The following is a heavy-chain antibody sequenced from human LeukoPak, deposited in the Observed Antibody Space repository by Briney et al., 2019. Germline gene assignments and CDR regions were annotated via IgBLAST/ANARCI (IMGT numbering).Heavy chain of an antibody. D-gene: IGHD2-15*01. CDR1: GGSISSGGYS. CDR2: IYHSGST. J-gene: IGHJ4*02. V-gene: IGHV4-30-2*01. Sequence: SQTLSLTCAVSGGSISSGGYSWSWIRQPPGKGLEWIGYIYHSGSTYYNPSLKSRVTISVDRSKNQFSLKLSSVTAADTAVYYCARAVCSGGSCYFDYWGQGTLVTVSS. CDR3: ARAVCSGGSCYFDY.